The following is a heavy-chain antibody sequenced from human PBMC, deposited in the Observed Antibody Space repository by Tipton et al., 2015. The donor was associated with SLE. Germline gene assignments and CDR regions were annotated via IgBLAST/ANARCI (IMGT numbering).Heavy chain of an antibody. J-gene: IGHJ3*02. D-gene: IGHD7-27*01. V-gene: IGHV1-2*02. CDR2: INPNSGGT. Sequence: QSGPEVKKPGASVKVSCKASGYTFTGYYMHWVRQAPGQGLEWMGWINPNSGGTNYAQKFQGRVTMTRGTSISTAYMELSRLRSDDTAVYYCARGVDTGDGGAFDIWGQGTMVTVSS. CDR3: ARGVDTGDGGAFDI. CDR1: GYTFTGYY.